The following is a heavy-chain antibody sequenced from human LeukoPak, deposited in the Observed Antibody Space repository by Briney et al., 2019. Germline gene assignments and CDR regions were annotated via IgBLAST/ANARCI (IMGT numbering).Heavy chain of an antibody. J-gene: IGHJ2*01. CDR2: INHSGST. Sequence: SETLSLTCAVYGGSFSGYYWSWIRQPPGKGLEWIGEINHSGSTNYNPSLKGRVTISVDTSKNQFSLKLSSVAAADTAVYYCARDWYFDLWGRGTLVTVSS. CDR3: ARDWYFDL. V-gene: IGHV4-34*01. CDR1: GGSFSGYY.